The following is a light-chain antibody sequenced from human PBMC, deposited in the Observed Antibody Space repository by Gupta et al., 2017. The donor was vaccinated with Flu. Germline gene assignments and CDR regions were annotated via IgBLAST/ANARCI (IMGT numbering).Light chain of an antibody. J-gene: IGKJ1*01. V-gene: IGKV4-1*01. Sequence: SLGERATINCKSSQSCLYSSNNKNYLAWYQHKPGQPPRLLIYWASTRESGVPDRFSGSGSGTDFTLTISSLQAEDVAVYYCHQYSTAPWTFGQGTRVEIK. CDR2: WAS. CDR3: HQYSTAPWT. CDR1: QSCLYSSNNKNY.